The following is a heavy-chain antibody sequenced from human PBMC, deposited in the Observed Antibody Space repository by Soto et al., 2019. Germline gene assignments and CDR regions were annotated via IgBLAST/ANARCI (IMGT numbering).Heavy chain of an antibody. CDR2: ISGSGGST. J-gene: IGHJ5*02. Sequence: EVQLVESGGVVVQPGGSLRLSCAASGFTFDNYAMHWVRQAPGKGLEWVSLISGSGGSTYYADSVKGRFTISRDNSKNTLYLQMNSLRAEDTAVYYCAKARTGDSSGGIWFDPWGQGTLVTVSS. D-gene: IGHD6-19*01. CDR1: GFTFDNYA. CDR3: AKARTGDSSGGIWFDP. V-gene: IGHV3-23*04.